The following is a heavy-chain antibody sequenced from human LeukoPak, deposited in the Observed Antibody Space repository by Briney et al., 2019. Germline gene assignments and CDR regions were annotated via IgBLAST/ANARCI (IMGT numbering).Heavy chain of an antibody. CDR1: GFTFSSYE. D-gene: IGHD4-17*01. J-gene: IGHJ4*02. CDR3: ARDPDYGDYGFDY. Sequence: GGSLRLSCAASGFTFSSYEMNWVRQAPGKGLEWVSYISSSGSTIYYADSVKGRFTISRDNAKNSLYLQMNSLRAEDTAVYYCARDPDYGDYGFDYWSQGTLVTVSS. CDR2: ISSSGSTI. V-gene: IGHV3-48*03.